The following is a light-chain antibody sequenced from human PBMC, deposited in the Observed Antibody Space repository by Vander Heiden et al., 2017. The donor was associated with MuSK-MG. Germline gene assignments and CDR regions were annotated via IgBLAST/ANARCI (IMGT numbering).Light chain of an antibody. CDR3: QSYDSSLIGYV. V-gene: IGLV1-40*01. CDR2: GNN. CDR1: SANNAASDD. J-gene: IGLJ1*01. Sequence: QSVLTHPPSVSGAPGQTVTVPCTGISANNAASDDLHWYQQLPGTSRHLLIYGNNNRPSGVPDRFSGFKSGTSASLSITGLQAADDADYYCQSYDSSLIGYVFGTGTNVTVL.